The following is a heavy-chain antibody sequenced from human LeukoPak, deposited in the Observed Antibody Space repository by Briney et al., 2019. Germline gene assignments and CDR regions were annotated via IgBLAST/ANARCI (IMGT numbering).Heavy chain of an antibody. V-gene: IGHV1-24*01. CDR2: FDPEDGET. CDR1: GYTLTELS. J-gene: IGHJ4*02. Sequence: GASVKVSCKVSGYTLTELSMHWVRQAPGKGLEWMGGFDPEDGETIYAQKFQGRVTMTEDTFTGTAYMKLSSLRSKDTAVYYCATATWYDSSGYLDYWGQGTLVTASS. D-gene: IGHD3-22*01. CDR3: ATATWYDSSGYLDY.